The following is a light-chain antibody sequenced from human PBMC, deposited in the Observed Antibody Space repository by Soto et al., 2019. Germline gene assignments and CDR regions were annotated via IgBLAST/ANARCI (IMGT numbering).Light chain of an antibody. V-gene: IGLV1-47*01. Sequence: QSVLTQPPSASGTPGQRVTISCSGSSFNIEKNFVYWYQQFPGTAPKLLIYMNSRRPSGVSDRFSGSKSGTSASLVISGLRSEDEADYFCAAWDDTLSGEVFGGGTKLTVL. CDR3: AAWDDTLSGEV. CDR1: SFNIEKNF. J-gene: IGLJ2*01. CDR2: MNS.